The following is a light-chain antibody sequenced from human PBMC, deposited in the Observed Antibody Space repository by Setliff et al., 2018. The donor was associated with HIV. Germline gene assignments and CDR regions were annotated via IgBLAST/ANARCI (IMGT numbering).Light chain of an antibody. CDR1: DSDVGGYNH. V-gene: IGLV2-14*03. J-gene: IGLJ1*01. CDR2: DVN. Sequence: QSALTQPRSVSGSPGRSVTISCTGTDSDVGGYNHVSWYQQHPGKAPKLMIYDVNNRPSGVSNRFSGSKSGNTASLTISGLQAEDEADYYCNSYTSNITGVFGTGTKVTVL. CDR3: NSYTSNITGV.